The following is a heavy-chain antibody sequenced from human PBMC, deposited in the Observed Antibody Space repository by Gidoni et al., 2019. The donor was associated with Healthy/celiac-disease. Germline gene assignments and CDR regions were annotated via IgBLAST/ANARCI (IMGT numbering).Heavy chain of an antibody. Sequence: EVQLVESGGGVVKPGRSRRLPCTASGFTFGEYAMSWFRQAPGKGLEWVGFIRSKAYGGTTEYAASVKGRFTISRDDSNSIAYLQMNSLKPEATAVYYCTRGYCSGGSCGLVYWGQGTLVTVSS. CDR3: TRGYCSGGSCGLVY. D-gene: IGHD2-15*01. CDR2: IRSKAYGGTT. V-gene: IGHV3-49*05. J-gene: IGHJ4*02. CDR1: GFTFGEYA.